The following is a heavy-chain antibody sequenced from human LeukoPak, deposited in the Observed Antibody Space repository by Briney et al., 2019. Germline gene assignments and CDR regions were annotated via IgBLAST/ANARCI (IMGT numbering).Heavy chain of an antibody. CDR2: IRYDGSNK. Sequence: GGSLRLSCAASGFTFSSYGMHWVRQAPGKGLEWVAFIRYDGSNKYYADSVKGRFTISRDNSKNTLYLQMNSLRAEDTAVYYCAKDARRVYDSSGYYDYWGQGTLVTVSS. D-gene: IGHD3-22*01. J-gene: IGHJ4*02. V-gene: IGHV3-30*02. CDR3: AKDARRVYDSSGYYDY. CDR1: GFTFSSYG.